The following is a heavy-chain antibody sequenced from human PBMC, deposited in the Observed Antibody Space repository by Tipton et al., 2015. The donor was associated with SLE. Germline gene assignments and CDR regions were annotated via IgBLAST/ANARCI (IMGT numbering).Heavy chain of an antibody. CDR2: IYYSGST. D-gene: IGHD6-13*01. CDR1: GGSISSYY. J-gene: IGHJ6*03. CDR3: ARGARAGYFYYCYVEV. V-gene: IGHV4-59*07. Sequence: TLSLTCTVSGGSISSYYWSWIRQPPGKGLEWIGYIYYSGSTNYNPSLKSRVTISVDTSKNQFSLKLSSVTAADTAVYYCARGARAGYFYYCYVEVWGKVTSVTVSS.